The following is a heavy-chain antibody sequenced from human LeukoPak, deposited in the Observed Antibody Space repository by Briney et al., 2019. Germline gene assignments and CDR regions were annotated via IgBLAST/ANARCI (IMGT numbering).Heavy chain of an antibody. CDR3: AKDRSPIVGAYDY. Sequence: PGGSLRLSCAASGFTFSSYAMSWVCQAPGKGLEWVSAISGSGGSTYYADSVKGRFTISRDNSKNTLYLQMNSLRAEDTAVYYCAKDRSPIVGAYDYWGQGTLVTVSS. CDR2: ISGSGGST. D-gene: IGHD1-26*01. V-gene: IGHV3-23*01. CDR1: GFTFSSYA. J-gene: IGHJ4*02.